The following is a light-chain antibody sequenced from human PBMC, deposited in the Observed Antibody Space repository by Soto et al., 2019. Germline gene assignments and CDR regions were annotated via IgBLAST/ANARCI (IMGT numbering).Light chain of an antibody. CDR2: EAS. CDR3: QQLYTLPFT. V-gene: IGKV1-9*01. J-gene: IGKJ5*01. CDR1: HDISTF. Sequence: DIQLTQSPSLLSASIVDRVTITCRASHDISTFLAWYQQKPGKAPKLLIYEASTLQSGVPSRFSGSGSGTGFTLTISGLLPEDFAAYHCQQLYTLPFTFGQGTRLEIK.